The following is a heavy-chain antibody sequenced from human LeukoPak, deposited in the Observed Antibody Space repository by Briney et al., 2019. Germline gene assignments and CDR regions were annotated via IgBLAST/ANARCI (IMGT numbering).Heavy chain of an antibody. J-gene: IGHJ4*02. CDR1: GGSVSSGSYY. Sequence: PSETLSLTCTVSGGSVSSGSYYWSWTRQPPGKGLEWIGYIYYSGSTNYNPSLKSRVTISVDTSKNQFSLKLSSVTAADTAVYYCARAKAVADYFDYWGQGTLVTVSS. D-gene: IGHD6-19*01. V-gene: IGHV4-61*01. CDR2: IYYSGST. CDR3: ARAKAVADYFDY.